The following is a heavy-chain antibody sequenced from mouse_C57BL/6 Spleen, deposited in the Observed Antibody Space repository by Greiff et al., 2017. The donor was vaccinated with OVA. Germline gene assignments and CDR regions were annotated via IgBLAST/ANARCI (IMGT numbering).Heavy chain of an antibody. D-gene: IGHD2-14*01. J-gene: IGHJ2*01. CDR3: ARDAGYPGYYFDY. CDR2: SRNKANDYTT. CDR1: GFTFSDFY. Sequence: EVNVVESGGGLVQSGRSLRLSCATSGFTFSDFYMEWVRQAPGKGLEWIAASRNKANDYTTEYSASVKGRFIVSRDTSQSILYLQMNALRAEDTAIYYCARDAGYPGYYFDYWGQGTTLTVSS. V-gene: IGHV7-1*01.